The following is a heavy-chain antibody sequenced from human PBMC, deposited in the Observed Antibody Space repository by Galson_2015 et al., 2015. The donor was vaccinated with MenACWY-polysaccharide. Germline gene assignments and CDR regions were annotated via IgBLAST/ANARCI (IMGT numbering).Heavy chain of an antibody. J-gene: IGHJ6*02. Sequence: ALRLACAASGFIFSSYEINWVRQAPGKGLEWVSHITSRTSAIYYADSVKGRFTISRDNAKNSLYLQMSSLRAADTAVYYYARGSYGNRYGLDVWGQGTTVTVSS. CDR3: ARGSYGNRYGLDV. V-gene: IGHV3-48*03. D-gene: IGHD1-26*01. CDR1: GFIFSSYE. CDR2: ITSRTSAI.